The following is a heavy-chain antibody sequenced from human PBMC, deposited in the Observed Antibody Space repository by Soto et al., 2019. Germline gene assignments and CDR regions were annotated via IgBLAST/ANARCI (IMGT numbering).Heavy chain of an antibody. CDR1: GFTFSNYA. CDR3: AKGSASSRPYYFDS. Sequence: GGSLRLSCAASGFTFSNYAMSWVRQAPGKGLEWVSAFSGGSTYYADSVKGRFTVTGDNSKKTLYLQMNSLRAEDTAVYYCAKGSASSRPYYFDSWGQGTLVTVSS. D-gene: IGHD6-6*01. CDR2: FSGGST. V-gene: IGHV3-23*01. J-gene: IGHJ4*02.